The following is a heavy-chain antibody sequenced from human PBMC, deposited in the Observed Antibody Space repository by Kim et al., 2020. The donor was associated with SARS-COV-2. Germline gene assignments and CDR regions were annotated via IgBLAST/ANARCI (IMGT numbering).Heavy chain of an antibody. CDR2: ISGSGGST. CDR1: GFTFSSYA. J-gene: IGHJ3*02. D-gene: IGHD1-7*01. Sequence: GGSLRLSCAASGFTFSSYAMSWVRQAPGKGLEWVSAISGSGGSTYYADSVKGRFTISRDNSKNTLYLQMNSLRAEDTAVYYCAKGGWDWNYGLFDAFDIWGQGTMVTVSS. CDR3: AKGGWDWNYGLFDAFDI. V-gene: IGHV3-23*01.